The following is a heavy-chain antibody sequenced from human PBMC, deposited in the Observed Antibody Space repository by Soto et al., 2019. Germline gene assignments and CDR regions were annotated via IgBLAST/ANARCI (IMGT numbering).Heavy chain of an antibody. V-gene: IGHV3-23*01. Sequence: GGSLRLSCAASGFTFSSYAMSCVRQAPGKGLEWVSAISGSGGSTYYADSVKGRFTISRDNSKNTLYLQMNSLRAEDTAVYYCAKAVGLDIVVVTAIFGDAFDIWGQGTMVTVSS. J-gene: IGHJ3*02. CDR2: ISGSGGST. CDR3: AKAVGLDIVVVTAIFGDAFDI. D-gene: IGHD2-21*02. CDR1: GFTFSSYA.